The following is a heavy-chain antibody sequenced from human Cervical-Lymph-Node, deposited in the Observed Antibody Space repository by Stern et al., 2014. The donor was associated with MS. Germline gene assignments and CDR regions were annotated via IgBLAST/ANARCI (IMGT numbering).Heavy chain of an antibody. V-gene: IGHV3-13*01. CDR3: ARSRIYSCYVSFDY. D-gene: IGHD5-12*01. CDR1: GFTFSSYD. CDR2: IGTAGDT. Sequence: EDQLVESGGGLVQPGGSLRLSCAASGFTFSSYDMHWVRQATGKGLEWVSAIGTAGDTYYPGSVKGRFTISRENAKNSLYLQMNSLRAGDTAVYYCARSRIYSCYVSFDYWGQGTLVTVSS. J-gene: IGHJ4*02.